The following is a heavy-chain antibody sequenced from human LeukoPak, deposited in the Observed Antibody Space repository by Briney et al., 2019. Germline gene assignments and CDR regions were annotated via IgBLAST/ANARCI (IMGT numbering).Heavy chain of an antibody. V-gene: IGHV3-23*01. CDR1: GFSFSSYA. J-gene: IGHJ4*02. CDR2: ISRSGGST. D-gene: IGHD5-18*01. Sequence: PGGSLRLSCAASGFSFSSYAMTWVRQAPGKGLEWVSTISRSGGSTYSADSVKGRFTISRDNSKNALYLQMNSLRAEDTALYYCATNVDTSDDYWGQGTLVTVSS. CDR3: ATNVDTSDDY.